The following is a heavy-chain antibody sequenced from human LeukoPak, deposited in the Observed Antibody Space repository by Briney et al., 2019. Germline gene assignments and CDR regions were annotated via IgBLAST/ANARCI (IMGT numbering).Heavy chain of an antibody. D-gene: IGHD2-2*01. J-gene: IGHJ6*02. CDR2: INHSGST. CDR1: GGSFSGYY. CDR3: AVSYDGMDV. Sequence: SETLSLTCAVYGGSFSGYYWSWIRQPPGKGLEWIGEINHSGSTNYNPSLKSRVTISVDTPKNQFSLKLSSVTAADTAVYYCAVSYDGMDVWGQGTTVTVSS. V-gene: IGHV4-34*01.